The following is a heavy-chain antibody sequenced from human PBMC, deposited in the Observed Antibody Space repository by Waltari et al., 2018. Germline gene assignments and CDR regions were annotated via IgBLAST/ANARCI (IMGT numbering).Heavy chain of an antibody. CDR1: GYSISSGYY. CDR3: ARFDIVATS. J-gene: IGHJ4*02. D-gene: IGHD5-12*01. CDR2: IYHSGST. Sequence: QVQLQESGPGLVKPSETLSLTCAVSGYSISSGYYWGWIRQPPGKGLEWIGSIYHSGSTYYNPSLKSRVTISVDTSKNQFSLKLSSVTAADTAVYYCARFDIVATSWGQGTLVTVSS. V-gene: IGHV4-38-2*01.